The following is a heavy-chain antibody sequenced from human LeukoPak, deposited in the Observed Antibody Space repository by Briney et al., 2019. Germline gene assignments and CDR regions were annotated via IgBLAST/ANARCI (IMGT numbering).Heavy chain of an antibody. J-gene: IGHJ6*02. CDR1: GFTFSSYA. CDR2: ISGSGGST. CDR3: AREMAAPGRYYYYGMDV. D-gene: IGHD3-10*01. V-gene: IGHV3-23*01. Sequence: PGGSLRLSCAASGFTFSSYAMSWVRQAPGKGLEWVSAISGSGGSTYYADSVKGRFTISRDNSKNTLYLQMNSLRAEDTAVYYCAREMAAPGRYYYYGMDVWGQGTTVTVSS.